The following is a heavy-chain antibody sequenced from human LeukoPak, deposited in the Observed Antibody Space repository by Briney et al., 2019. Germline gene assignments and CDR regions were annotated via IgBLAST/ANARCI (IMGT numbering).Heavy chain of an antibody. CDR3: AIVSFGIGARY. CDR1: GFTFSSYA. D-gene: IGHD6-6*01. Sequence: GGSLRLSCAASGFTFSSYAMSWVHQAPGKGLEWVSAISGSGDSTYYADSVEGRFTISRDNPKNTLYLQLNSLRGEDTAVYYCAIVSFGIGARYWGQGTLVTVSS. CDR2: ISGSGDST. V-gene: IGHV3-23*01. J-gene: IGHJ4*02.